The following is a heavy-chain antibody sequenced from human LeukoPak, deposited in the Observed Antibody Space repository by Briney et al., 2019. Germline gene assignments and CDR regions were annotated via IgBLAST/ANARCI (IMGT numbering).Heavy chain of an antibody. D-gene: IGHD2-2*01. V-gene: IGHV4-34*01. CDR2: IHQTGIT. CDR1: GGSFSDFY. J-gene: IGHJ3*02. Sequence: PETLSLTCAVCGGSFSDFYWSWIRQPPGKELEGIGEIHQTGITNYNPSLKSRVTMSVDTSKNQFSLRLSSVTAADTAVYYCASGACTTTSCYAFDIWGRGTMLTVSS. CDR3: ASGACTTTSCYAFDI.